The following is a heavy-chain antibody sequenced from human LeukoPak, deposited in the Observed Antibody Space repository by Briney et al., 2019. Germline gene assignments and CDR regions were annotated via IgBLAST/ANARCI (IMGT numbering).Heavy chain of an antibody. V-gene: IGHV3-20*04. CDR2: IDWNGLKT. D-gene: IGHD6-13*01. J-gene: IGHJ5*02. CDR1: GFTFDDYG. CDR3: ARREAAAGDYIDR. Sequence: PGGSLSLSCAASGFTFDDYGMTWVRQPPGKGLEWVSSIDWNGLKTGHSDPVKGRFTISRDNAKNSLYLQMNSLRAEDTALYFCARREAAAGDYIDRWGQGTLVTVSS.